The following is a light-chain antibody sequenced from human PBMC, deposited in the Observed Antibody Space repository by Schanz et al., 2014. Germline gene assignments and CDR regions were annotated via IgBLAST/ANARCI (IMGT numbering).Light chain of an antibody. Sequence: DIVMTQSPLSLPVTPGEPASISCRSSQSLLHRNGYNYLDWYMQKPGQSPRLLIYLGFIRASGVPDRFSGSGSGTDFTLKIGSVEAEDAGIYYCMQALQTPLTFGGGTKVEIK. V-gene: IGKV2-28*01. CDR3: MQALQTPLT. J-gene: IGKJ4*01. CDR2: LGF. CDR1: QSLLHRNGYNY.